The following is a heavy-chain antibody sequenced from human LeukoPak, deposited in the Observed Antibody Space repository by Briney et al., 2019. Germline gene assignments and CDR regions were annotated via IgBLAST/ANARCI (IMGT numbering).Heavy chain of an antibody. CDR1: GYTFTSYG. CDR3: ARALKQQPIDY. D-gene: IGHD6-13*01. CDR2: ISAYNGNT. V-gene: IGHV1-18*01. J-gene: IGHJ4*02. Sequence: ASVTVSCKASGYTFTSYGSSWVRQAPGQGLEWMGWISAYNGNTNYAQKLQGRVTMTTDTSTSTAYMELRSLRSDDTAVYYCARALKQQPIDYWGQGTLVTVSS.